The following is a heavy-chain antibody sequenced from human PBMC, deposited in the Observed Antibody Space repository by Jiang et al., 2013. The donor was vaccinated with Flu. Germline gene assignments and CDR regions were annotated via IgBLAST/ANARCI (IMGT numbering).Heavy chain of an antibody. CDR1: GGTFSSYA. CDR2: IIPIFGTA. CDR3: ARSMVRGVIITKNWFDP. J-gene: IGHJ5*02. Sequence: SSVKVSCKASGGTFSSYAISWVRQAPGQGLEWMGGIIPIFGTANYAQKFQGRVTITADKSTSTAYMELSSLRSEDTAVYYCARSMVRGVIITKNWFDPWGQGTLVTVSS. V-gene: IGHV1-69*06. D-gene: IGHD3-10*01.